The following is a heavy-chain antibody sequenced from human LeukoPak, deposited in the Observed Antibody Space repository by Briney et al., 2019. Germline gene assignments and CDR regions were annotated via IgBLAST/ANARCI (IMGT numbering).Heavy chain of an antibody. CDR2: INHSGST. Sequence: SETLSLTCTVSGGSISSSSYYWSWIRQPPGKGLEWIGEINHSGSTNYNPSLKSRVTISVDTSKNQFSLKLSSVTAADTAVYYCARGPHDYVWGSYRPIDYWGQGTLVTVSS. J-gene: IGHJ4*02. D-gene: IGHD3-16*02. V-gene: IGHV4-39*07. CDR1: GGSISSSSYY. CDR3: ARGPHDYVWGSYRPIDY.